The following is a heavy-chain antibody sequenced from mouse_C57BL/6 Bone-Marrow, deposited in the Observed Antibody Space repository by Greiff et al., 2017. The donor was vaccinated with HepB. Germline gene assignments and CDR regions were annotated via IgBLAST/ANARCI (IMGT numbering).Heavy chain of an antibody. D-gene: IGHD2-5*01. Sequence: EVKLVESGAELVRPGASVKLSCTASGFNIKDDYMHWVKQRPEQGLEWIGWIDPENGDTEYASKFQGKATITADTSSNTAYLQLSSLTSEDTAVYYCTTSYYSKGWYFDVWGTGTTVTVSS. J-gene: IGHJ1*03. CDR3: TTSYYSKGWYFDV. CDR2: IDPENGDT. CDR1: GFNIKDDY. V-gene: IGHV14-4*01.